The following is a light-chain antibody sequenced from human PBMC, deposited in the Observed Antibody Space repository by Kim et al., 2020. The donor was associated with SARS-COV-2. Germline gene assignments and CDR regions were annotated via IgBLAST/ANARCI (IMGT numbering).Light chain of an antibody. CDR2: QDN. V-gene: IGLV3-1*01. CDR1: KLGDKY. J-gene: IGLJ2*01. CDR3: QAWDSNTVV. Sequence: LSPGQPASITCSGDKLGDKYASWYQQTPGQSPVVVIYQDNKRPSGIPERFSGSSSGNTATLTISETQAMDEADYYCQAWDSNTVVFGGVTQLTVL.